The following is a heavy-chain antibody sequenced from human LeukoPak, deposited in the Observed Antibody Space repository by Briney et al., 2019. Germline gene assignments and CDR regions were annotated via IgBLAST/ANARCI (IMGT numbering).Heavy chain of an antibody. CDR3: AREDIVVVPAAHFDY. CDR1: GFTFSSYG. D-gene: IGHD2-2*01. Sequence: GRSLRLSCAASGFTFSSYGIHWVRLAPGKGLEWVAVISDDGTRKYYADSVQGRFTISRDNSRNTLYLQMNSLRAEDTAVYYCAREDIVVVPAAHFDYWGQGTLVTVSS. CDR2: ISDDGTRK. J-gene: IGHJ4*02. V-gene: IGHV3-30*03.